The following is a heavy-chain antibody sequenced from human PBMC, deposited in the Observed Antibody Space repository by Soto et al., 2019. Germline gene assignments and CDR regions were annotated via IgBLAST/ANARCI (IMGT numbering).Heavy chain of an antibody. CDR1: GGSVNNDKW. CDR2: IHSNGIT. D-gene: IGHD4-17*01. V-gene: IGHV4-4*02. CDR3: EGQWSAVYGAFDP. J-gene: IGHJ5*02. Sequence: QVQLQESGPGLVKPSGTLSLTCAVSGGSVNNDKWWRWGRQPPGKGLEWMCEIHSNGITNYNTSLNIRARISVDKFKTQFPVKLTSVTAADTAAYFCEGQWSAVYGAFDPWGQGTLVTVSS.